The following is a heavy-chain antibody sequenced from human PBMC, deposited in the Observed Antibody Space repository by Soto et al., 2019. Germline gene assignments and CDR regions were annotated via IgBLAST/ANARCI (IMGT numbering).Heavy chain of an antibody. CDR1: GGSFSGYY. D-gene: IGHD2-15*01. CDR2: INHSGST. V-gene: IGHV4-34*01. Sequence: QVQLQQWGAGLLKPSETLSLTCAVYGGSFSGYYWSWIRQPPGKGLEWIGEINHSGSTNYNPSLKSRVTRSVDTSKNQFSLKLSSVTAADTAVYYCAREGVAIFDYWGQGTLVTVSS. CDR3: AREGVAIFDY. J-gene: IGHJ4*02.